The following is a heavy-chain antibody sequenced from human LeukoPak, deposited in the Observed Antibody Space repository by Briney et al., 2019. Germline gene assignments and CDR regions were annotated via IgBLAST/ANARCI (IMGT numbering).Heavy chain of an antibody. CDR2: IYPGDSDT. J-gene: IGHJ4*02. Sequence: GESLKISCQGSGYIFTSYWLGWVRQMPGKGLELMGIIYPGDSDTTYSPSFQGQVTISVDKSLSTAYSHLSSLKASDTAIYYCARRDPGTYFFDYWGQGTQVTVSS. CDR3: ARRDPGTYFFDY. D-gene: IGHD1-14*01. CDR1: GYIFTSYW. V-gene: IGHV5-51*01.